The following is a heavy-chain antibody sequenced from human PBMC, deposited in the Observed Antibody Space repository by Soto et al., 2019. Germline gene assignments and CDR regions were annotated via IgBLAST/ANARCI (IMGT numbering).Heavy chain of an antibody. J-gene: IGHJ4*01. Sequence: VQLVESGGTLVQPRGSLTLSCVASGFTFSDSAVHWVRQASGKGLEWVGRIRSKPNNYATSYSASVQGRFAISRDDSKNTAYLHMNSLKSEDAAVYFCARLAAADNWGQGTLVTVSS. CDR1: GFTFSDSA. CDR2: IRSKPNNYAT. D-gene: IGHD6-13*01. CDR3: ARLAAADN. V-gene: IGHV3-73*01.